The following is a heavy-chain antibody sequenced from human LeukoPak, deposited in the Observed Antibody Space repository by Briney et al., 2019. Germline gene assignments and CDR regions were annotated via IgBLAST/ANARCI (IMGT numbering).Heavy chain of an antibody. CDR1: GFTFSSYT. V-gene: IGHV3-9*01. D-gene: IGHD2-2*01. CDR2: ISWNSGSI. J-gene: IGHJ4*02. CDR3: AKGGYCSSTSCYFDS. Sequence: QPGGSLRLSCADSGFTFSSYTMHWVRQAPGKGLEWVSGISWNSGSIGYADSVKGRFTISRDNAKNSLYLQMNSLRAEDTALYYCAKGGYCSSTSCYFDSWGQGTLVTVSS.